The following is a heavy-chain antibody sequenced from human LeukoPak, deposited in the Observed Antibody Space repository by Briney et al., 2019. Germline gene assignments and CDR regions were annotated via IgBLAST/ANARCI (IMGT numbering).Heavy chain of an antibody. CDR1: GGTFSSYA. V-gene: IGHV1-69*04. Sequence: GASVKVSCKASGGTFSSYAISWVRQAPGQGLEWMGRIIPILGIANYAQKFQGRVTITADKSTSTAYMELSSLRSEDTAVYYCAGGLRRPKADYYGMDVWGQGTTVTVSS. D-gene: IGHD5-12*01. CDR2: IIPILGIA. CDR3: AGGLRRPKADYYGMDV. J-gene: IGHJ6*02.